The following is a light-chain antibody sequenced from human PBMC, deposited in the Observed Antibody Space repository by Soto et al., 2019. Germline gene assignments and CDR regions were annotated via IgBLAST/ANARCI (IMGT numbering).Light chain of an antibody. J-gene: IGKJ1*01. V-gene: IGKV1-5*03. CDR3: QHYNSYSEA. Sequence: DVQMTQSPSPLSGSVGDRVTITCQTSQTISSWLAWYQQKPGKAPKLLIYKASTLKSGVPSRFSGSGSGTECTLTISSLQPDDFATYYCQHYNSYSEAFDQGTKVDIK. CDR2: KAS. CDR1: QTISSW.